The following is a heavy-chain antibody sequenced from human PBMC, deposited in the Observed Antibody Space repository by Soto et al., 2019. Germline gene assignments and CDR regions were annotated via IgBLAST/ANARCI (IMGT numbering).Heavy chain of an antibody. CDR1: GDSVSSDIAA. V-gene: IGHV6-1*01. CDR2: TYYRSKWFN. D-gene: IGHD3-22*01. CDR3: ARDRSPSYSSRLWYFDY. J-gene: IGHJ4*02. Sequence: SQTLSLTCAISGDSVSSDIAAWNWIRQSPSRGLEWLGRTYYRSKWFNDYAVSVKSRITIKPDTSKNQLSLHLNSVTPEDTAVYYCARDRSPSYSSRLWYFDYWGQGTLVTV.